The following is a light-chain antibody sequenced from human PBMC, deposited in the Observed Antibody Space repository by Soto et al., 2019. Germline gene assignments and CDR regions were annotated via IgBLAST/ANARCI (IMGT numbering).Light chain of an antibody. V-gene: IGKV3-20*01. Sequence: EIVLTQSPGTLSMSPGERATLSCRASQSVSSRYVAWHQQKPGQAPRLLLSGATNRATGIPDRFSGSGSGIDFTLTISRLELEDFAVYYCQQYSNSPFTFGPGTKVEIK. CDR3: QQYSNSPFT. CDR2: GAT. CDR1: QSVSSRY. J-gene: IGKJ3*01.